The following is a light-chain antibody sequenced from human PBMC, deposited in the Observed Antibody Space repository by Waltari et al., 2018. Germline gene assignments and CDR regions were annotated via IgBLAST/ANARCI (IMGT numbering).Light chain of an antibody. CDR3: QQANSFLS. V-gene: IGKV1-12*01. Sequence: DIQMTQSPSSVSASVGDRVTITCRASQGIRSWLAWYQQKPGEAHKILIYTASSLQSGVPSRFSGSGSGTDFTLTISSLQPEDFATYYCQQANSFLSFGGGTKVEVK. J-gene: IGKJ4*01. CDR1: QGIRSW. CDR2: TAS.